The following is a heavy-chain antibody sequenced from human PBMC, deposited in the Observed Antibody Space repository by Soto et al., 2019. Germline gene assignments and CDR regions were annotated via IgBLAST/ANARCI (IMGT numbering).Heavy chain of an antibody. J-gene: IGHJ5*02. D-gene: IGHD6-6*01. V-gene: IGHV4-38-2*01. Sequence: SETLSLTCAVSGYSISSGYYWGWSRQPPGKGLEWIGSIYHSGSTYYNPSLKSRVTISVDTSKNQFSLKLSSVTAADTAVYYCARVLVSGIAARGNWFDPWGQGTLVTVSS. CDR3: ARVLVSGIAARGNWFDP. CDR2: IYHSGST. CDR1: GYSISSGYY.